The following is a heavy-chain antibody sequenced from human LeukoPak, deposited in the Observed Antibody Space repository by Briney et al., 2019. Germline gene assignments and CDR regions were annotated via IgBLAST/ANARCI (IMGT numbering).Heavy chain of an antibody. J-gene: IGHJ4*02. CDR3: ARARSVVLMVYAKRLLSDY. Sequence: PSETLSLTCAVYGGSFSGYYWSWIRQPPGKGLEWIGEINHSGSTNYNPSPKSRVTISVDTSKNQFSLKLSSVTAADTAVYYCARARSVVLMVYAKRLLSDYWGQGTLVTVSS. CDR2: INHSGST. D-gene: IGHD2-8*01. CDR1: GGSFSGYY. V-gene: IGHV4-34*01.